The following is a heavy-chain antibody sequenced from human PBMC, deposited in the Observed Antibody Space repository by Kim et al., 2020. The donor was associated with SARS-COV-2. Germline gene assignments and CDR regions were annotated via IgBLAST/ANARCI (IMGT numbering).Heavy chain of an antibody. CDR2: INHSGST. V-gene: IGHV4-34*01. CDR3: ARAHGFTVAGMIYYYYGM. CDR1: GGSFSGYY. J-gene: IGHJ6*01. Sequence: SETLSLTCAVYGGSFSGYYWSWIRQPPGKGLEWIGEINHSGSTNYNPSLKSRVTISVDTSKNQFSLKLSSVTAADTAVYYCARAHGFTVAGMIYYYYGM. D-gene: IGHD6-19*01.